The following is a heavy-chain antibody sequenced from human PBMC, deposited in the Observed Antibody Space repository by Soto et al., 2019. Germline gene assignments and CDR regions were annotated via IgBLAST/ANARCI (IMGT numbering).Heavy chain of an antibody. Sequence: ASVKVSCKASGYTFTSYGISWVRQAPGQGLEWMGWISAYNGNTNYAQKLQGRVTMTTDTSTSTAYMELRSLRSDDTAVYYCVRRLYYYGSGSYYIDYWGQGTLVTVSS. J-gene: IGHJ4*02. CDR2: ISAYNGNT. CDR1: GYTFTSYG. V-gene: IGHV1-18*01. CDR3: VRRLYYYGSGSYYIDY. D-gene: IGHD3-10*01.